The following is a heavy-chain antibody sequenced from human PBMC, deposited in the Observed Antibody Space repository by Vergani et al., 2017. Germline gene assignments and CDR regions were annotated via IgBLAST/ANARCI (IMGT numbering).Heavy chain of an antibody. D-gene: IGHD2-2*01. Sequence: QVQLVQPGAEVKKPGASVKVSCKASGYTFTDYFMHWVRQAPGQGLEWMGWINPNSGGTNYAQKFQGRATMTRDTSISTAYMELSNLISDDTAVYYCAKVGTSSNRDYLDYRLQGTLLAVSS. V-gene: IGHV1-2*02. CDR3: AKVGTSSNRDYLDY. CDR2: INPNSGGT. CDR1: GYTFTDYF. J-gene: IGHJ4*02.